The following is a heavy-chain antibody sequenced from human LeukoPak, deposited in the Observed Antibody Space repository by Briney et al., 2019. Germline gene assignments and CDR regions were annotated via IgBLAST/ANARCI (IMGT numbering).Heavy chain of an antibody. V-gene: IGHV4-38-2*02. J-gene: IGHJ4*02. CDR2: IYYSGRT. Sequence: SETLSLTCTVSGYSISNGYYWDWIRQSPGKGLEWIGGIYYSGRTYYNPSLKSRVTISRDTSKNQFSLKLTSVTTADTAVYYCARAGGVKTAALDLDYWGQGTLVTVSS. CDR1: GYSISNGYY. CDR3: ARAGGVKTAALDLDY. D-gene: IGHD6-25*01.